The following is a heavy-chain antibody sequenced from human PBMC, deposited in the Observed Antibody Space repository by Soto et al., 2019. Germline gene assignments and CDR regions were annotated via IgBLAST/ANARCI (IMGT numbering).Heavy chain of an antibody. J-gene: IGHJ4*02. CDR2: ISSSSSYI. CDR3: ARVSSSWLYYFDY. CDR1: GFTFSSYS. V-gene: IGHV3-21*01. D-gene: IGHD6-13*01. Sequence: GVSLRLSCAASGFTFSSYSMNCVRQAPGKGLEWVSSISSSSSYIYYADSVKGRFTISRDNAKNSLYLQMNSLRAEDTAVYYCARVSSSWLYYFDYWGQGTLVTVSS.